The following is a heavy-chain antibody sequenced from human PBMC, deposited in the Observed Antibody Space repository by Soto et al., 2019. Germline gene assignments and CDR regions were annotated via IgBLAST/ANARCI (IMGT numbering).Heavy chain of an antibody. CDR3: ARGPYDFWSGYPYFDY. CDR2: IIPILGIA. V-gene: IGHV1-69*02. CDR1: GGTFSSYT. D-gene: IGHD3-3*01. J-gene: IGHJ4*02. Sequence: SVKVSCKASGGTFSSYTISWVRQAPGQGLEWMGRIIPILGIANYAQKFQGRVTITADKSTSTAYMELSSLRSEDTAVYYCARGPYDFWSGYPYFDYWGQGTLVTVSS.